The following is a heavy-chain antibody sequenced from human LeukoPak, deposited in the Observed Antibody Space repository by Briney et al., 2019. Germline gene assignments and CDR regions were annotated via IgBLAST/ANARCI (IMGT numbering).Heavy chain of an antibody. CDR3: ARREEYGDYEIDY. J-gene: IGHJ4*02. Sequence: GESLKISCKGSGYSFTNYWIGWVRQMPGKGLEWMGIIYLGDSDTRYSPSFQGQVTISADKSISTAYLQWSSLKASDTAMYYCARREEYGDYEIDYWGQGTLVTVSS. CDR1: GYSFTNYW. D-gene: IGHD4-17*01. CDR2: IYLGDSDT. V-gene: IGHV5-51*01.